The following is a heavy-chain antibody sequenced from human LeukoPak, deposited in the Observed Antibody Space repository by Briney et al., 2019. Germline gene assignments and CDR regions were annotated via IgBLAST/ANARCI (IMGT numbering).Heavy chain of an antibody. V-gene: IGHV3-7*01. CDR2: IKEDGSEK. CDR1: GFTFSSYA. J-gene: IGHJ4*02. CDR3: ARAREFDY. Sequence: GGSLRLSCAASGFTFSSYAMSWVRQAPGKGLEWVANIKEDGSEKYYVDSVKGRFTISRDNAKNSLFLQMNSLRAEDTAVYYCARAREFDYWGQGTLVTVSS.